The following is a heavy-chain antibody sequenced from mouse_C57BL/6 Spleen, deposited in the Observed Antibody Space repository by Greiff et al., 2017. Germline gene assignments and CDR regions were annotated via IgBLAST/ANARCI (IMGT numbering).Heavy chain of an antibody. CDR1: GYSFTGYY. CDR2: IYPGSGNT. V-gene: IGHV1-66*01. Sequence: VQLQQSGPELVKPGASVKISCKASGYSFTGYYIHWVKQRPGQGLEWIGWIYPGSGNTNYNEKFKGKGTLTADTSSSTAYMQLSSRTAEDSAVYYCANCTSGYVDVWGTGTTVTVSS. J-gene: IGHJ1*03. D-gene: IGHD4-1*01. CDR3: ANCTSGYVDV.